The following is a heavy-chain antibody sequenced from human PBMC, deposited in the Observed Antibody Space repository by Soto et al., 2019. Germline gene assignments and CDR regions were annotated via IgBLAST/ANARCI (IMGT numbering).Heavy chain of an antibody. CDR2: INHSGST. CDR1: GGSFSGYY. CDR3: ARDRINWNYYYGMDV. J-gene: IGHJ6*01. V-gene: IGHV4-34*01. D-gene: IGHD1-20*01. Sequence: SETLSLTCAVYGGSFSGYYWSWIRQPPGKGLEWIGEINHSGSTNYNPSLKSRVTISVDTSKNQFSLKLRSVTAADTAVYYCARDRINWNYYYGMDVWGQGTTVTVSS.